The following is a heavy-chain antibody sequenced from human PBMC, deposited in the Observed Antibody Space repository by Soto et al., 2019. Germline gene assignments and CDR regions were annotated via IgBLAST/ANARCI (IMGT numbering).Heavy chain of an antibody. V-gene: IGHV4-59*12. CDR2: NHYRGSA. Sequence: SETLSLTCTFSGSSIIVYYWTWIRQSPERGLEWIGYNHYRGSANYNPSLNSRLTMSVDRSKSQFSMKLDSVTAADTAVYYCARGVGGSGLNWFDPWGQGTLVTVS. J-gene: IGHJ5*02. D-gene: IGHD6-19*01. CDR1: GSSIIVYY. CDR3: ARGVGGSGLNWFDP.